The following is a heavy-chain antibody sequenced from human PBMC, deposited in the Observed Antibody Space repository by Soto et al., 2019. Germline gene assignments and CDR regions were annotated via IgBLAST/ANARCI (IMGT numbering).Heavy chain of an antibody. V-gene: IGHV3-21*06. CDR1: GFTFSSYS. CDR3: ARESEDLTSNFDY. Sequence: PGGSLRLSCAASGFTFSSYSMNWVRQAPGKGLEWVSSITGSSSHIYYADSVKGRFTISRDNAKNSLYLEMNSLRAEDTAVYYCARESEDLTSNFDYWGQGTLVTVSS. J-gene: IGHJ4*02. CDR2: ITGSSSHI.